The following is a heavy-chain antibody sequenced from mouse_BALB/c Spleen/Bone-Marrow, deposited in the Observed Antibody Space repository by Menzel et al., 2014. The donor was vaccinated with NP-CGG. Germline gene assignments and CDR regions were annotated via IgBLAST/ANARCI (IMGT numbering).Heavy chain of an antibody. CDR3: ARWGFSYWYFGV. Sequence: VQLVESGAELVKPGASVKLSCKASGYTFTSYWMHWVKQRPGQGLEWIGEINPSNGRTNYNEKFKSKATLTVDKSSSTAYIQLSSLTSEDSAVYYCARWGFSYWYFGVWGAGTTVTVSS. CDR2: INPSNGRT. J-gene: IGHJ1*01. CDR1: GYTFTSYW. V-gene: IGHV1S81*02.